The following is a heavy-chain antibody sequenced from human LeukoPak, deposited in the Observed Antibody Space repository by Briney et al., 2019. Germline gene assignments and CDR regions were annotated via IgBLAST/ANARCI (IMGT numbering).Heavy chain of an antibody. V-gene: IGHV3-11*05. CDR1: GFTFSDYY. D-gene: IGHD1-26*01. CDR3: ARDWVGATAPLDY. CDR2: ISLTSSHT. Sequence: GGSLRLSCAASGFTFSDYYMSWIRQAPGKGLEWVSYISLTSSHTNYADSVKGRFTISRDNAKNSLYLQMNSLRAEDTAVYYCARDWVGATAPLDYWCQGTLVTVSS. J-gene: IGHJ4*02.